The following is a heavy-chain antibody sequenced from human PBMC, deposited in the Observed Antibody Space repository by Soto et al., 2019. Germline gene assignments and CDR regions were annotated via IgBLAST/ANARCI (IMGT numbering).Heavy chain of an antibody. CDR1: GGSISSSSYY. Sequence: SETLCLTYTVAGGSISSSSYYWGCIRQPPGKGLEWIGSIYYSGSTYYNPSLKSRVTISVDTSKNQFSLKLSSVTAADTAVYYCASLRSFCIVGTGDRNYYYHYYSDFRGKGTTVPVS. CDR3: ASLRSFCIVGTGDRNYYYHYYSDF. D-gene: IGHD3-3*01. J-gene: IGHJ6*03. V-gene: IGHV4-39*01. CDR2: IYYSGST.